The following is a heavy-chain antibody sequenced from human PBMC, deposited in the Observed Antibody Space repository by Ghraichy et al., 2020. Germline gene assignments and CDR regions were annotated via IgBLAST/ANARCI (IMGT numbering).Heavy chain of an antibody. CDR2: IYYSGST. Sequence: SQTLSLTCTVSGGSVSSGSYYWSWIRQPPGKGLEWIGYIYYSGSTNYNPSLKSRVTISVDTSKNQFSLKLSSVTAADTAVYYCARSPHVLLYGSGGGTPPPDYWGQGTLVTVSS. J-gene: IGHJ4*02. CDR1: GGSVSSGSYY. V-gene: IGHV4-61*01. CDR3: ARSPHVLLYGSGGGTPPPDY. D-gene: IGHD3-10*01.